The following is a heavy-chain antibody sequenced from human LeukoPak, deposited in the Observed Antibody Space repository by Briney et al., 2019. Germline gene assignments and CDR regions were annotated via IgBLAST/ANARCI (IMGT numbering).Heavy chain of an antibody. V-gene: IGHV4-39*01. D-gene: IGHD1-26*01. Sequence: SETLSLTCTVSGGSIISTSYYWGWIRQPPGKGLEWIGSVYHTGTTYYNPSLKSRVTISADTSKNHFSLRLSSVTAADTAVYYCATHSVGVSTFDPWGQGTLVTVSS. CDR2: VYHTGTT. CDR3: ATHSVGVSTFDP. J-gene: IGHJ5*02. CDR1: GGSIISTSYY.